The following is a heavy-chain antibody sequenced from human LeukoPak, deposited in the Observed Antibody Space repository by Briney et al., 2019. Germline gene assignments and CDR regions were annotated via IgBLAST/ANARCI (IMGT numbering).Heavy chain of an antibody. V-gene: IGHV5-10-1*01. CDR2: IAPSDSYT. Sequence: GESLKISCKVSGYSFPSYWITWVRQVPGKGLEWMGRIAPSDSYTNYNPSFEGHVTMSVEKSITTVYLQWSSLKASDTAVYYCVRQPPGVYDTTQNWFDPWGQGTLVTVSS. D-gene: IGHD3-22*01. CDR1: GYSFPSYW. CDR3: VRQPPGVYDTTQNWFDP. J-gene: IGHJ5*02.